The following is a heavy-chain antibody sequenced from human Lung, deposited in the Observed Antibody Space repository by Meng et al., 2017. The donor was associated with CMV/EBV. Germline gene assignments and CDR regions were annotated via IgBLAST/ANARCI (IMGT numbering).Heavy chain of an antibody. CDR3: AKRDRRPSLGRSRRKGGHI. J-gene: IGHJ3*02. CDR1: GFXFDDYA. V-gene: IGHV3-9*01. D-gene: IGHD1-14*01. CDR2: ISWNSGII. Sequence: LXCTASGFXFDDYAMHWVRQAPGKGLEWVSGISWNSGIIYYADSVKGRFTISRDDGKNSLYLQMNNVRLDDTALYYCAKRDRRPSLGRSRRKGGHIWXQGTXVTVSS.